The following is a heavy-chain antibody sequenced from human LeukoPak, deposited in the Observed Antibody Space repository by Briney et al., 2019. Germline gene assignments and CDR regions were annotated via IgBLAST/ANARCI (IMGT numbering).Heavy chain of an antibody. CDR2: INPNSGGT. V-gene: IGHV1-2*02. D-gene: IGHD6-6*01. J-gene: IGHJ3*02. Sequence: ASVKVSCKASGYTFTGYYMHWVRQAPGQGLEWMGWINPNSGGTKYAQKFQGRVTMTRDTSISTAYMELSSLRSEDTAVYYCARDHSSSPEGAFDIWGQGTMVTVSS. CDR1: GYTFTGYY. CDR3: ARDHSSSPEGAFDI.